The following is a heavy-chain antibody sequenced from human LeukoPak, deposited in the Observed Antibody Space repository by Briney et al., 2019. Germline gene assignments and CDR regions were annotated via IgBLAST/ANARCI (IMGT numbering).Heavy chain of an antibody. CDR2: INPNSGGT. CDR3: ARGERYCSSTSCILFDY. J-gene: IGHJ4*02. CDR1: GYTFTGYY. D-gene: IGHD2-2*01. V-gene: IGHV1-2*02. Sequence: EASVKVSCKASGYTFTGYYMHWVRQAPGQGLAWMGWINPNSGGTNYAQKFQGRVTMTRDTSISTAYMELSRLRSDDTAVYYCARGERYCSSTSCILFDYWGQGTLVTVSS.